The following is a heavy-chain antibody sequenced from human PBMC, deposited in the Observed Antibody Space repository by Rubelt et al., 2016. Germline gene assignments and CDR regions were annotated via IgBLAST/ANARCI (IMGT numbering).Heavy chain of an antibody. J-gene: IGHJ6*02. Sequence: GAEVKKPGSSVKVSCKASGGTFSSYAISWVRQAPGQGLEWMGRIIPILGIANYAQKFQGRVTITADKSTSTAYMELSSLRSEDTAVYYCASQLERIEDYYYGMDVWGQGTTVTVSS. CDR3: ASQLERIEDYYYGMDV. D-gene: IGHD1-1*01. V-gene: IGHV1-69*04. CDR2: IIPILGIA. CDR1: GGTFSSYA.